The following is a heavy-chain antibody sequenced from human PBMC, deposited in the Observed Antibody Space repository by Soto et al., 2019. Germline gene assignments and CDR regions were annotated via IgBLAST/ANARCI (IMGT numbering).Heavy chain of an antibody. J-gene: IGHJ4*02. CDR1: GYTFTSYA. Sequence: GASVKVSCKASGYTFTSYAMHWVRQAPGQRLEWMGWINAGNGNTKYSQKFQGRLTITKDTSKNQVVLTMTNMDPVDTATYYCAHARYSSSLLLDSWGQGTLVTVSS. CDR2: INAGNGNT. V-gene: IGHV1-3*01. CDR3: AHARYSSSLLLDS. D-gene: IGHD6-13*01.